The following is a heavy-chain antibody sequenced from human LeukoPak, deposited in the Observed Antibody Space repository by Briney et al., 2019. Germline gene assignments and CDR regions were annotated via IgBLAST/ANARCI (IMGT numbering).Heavy chain of an antibody. Sequence: SETLSLTCAVYGGSFSGYYWSWIRQPPGKGLEWIGEINHSGSTNYNPSLKSRVTISVDTSKSQFSLKLSSVTAADTAVYYCARAEADYDFWSGYYTGIHYFDYWGQGTLVTISS. CDR3: ARAEADYDFWSGYYTGIHYFDY. V-gene: IGHV4-34*01. J-gene: IGHJ4*02. CDR1: GGSFSGYY. D-gene: IGHD3-3*01. CDR2: INHSGST.